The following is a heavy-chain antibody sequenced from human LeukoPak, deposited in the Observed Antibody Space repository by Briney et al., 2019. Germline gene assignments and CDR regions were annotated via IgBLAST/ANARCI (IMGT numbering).Heavy chain of an antibody. CDR3: AKDRSDSSTWYAGSH. V-gene: IGHV3-23*01. Sequence: GGSLRLSCATSGFNFSAYAMSWVRQAPGKGLEWVSGIGGSGESTYYADSVKGRFTVSRDNSKNTLYLQMSSLRAEDTAVYYCAKDRSDSSTWYAGSHWGQGTLVTVSS. J-gene: IGHJ4*02. D-gene: IGHD6-13*01. CDR2: IGGSGEST. CDR1: GFNFSAYA.